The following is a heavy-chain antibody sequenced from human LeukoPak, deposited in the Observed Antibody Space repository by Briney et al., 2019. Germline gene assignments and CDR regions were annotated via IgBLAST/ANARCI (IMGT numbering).Heavy chain of an antibody. V-gene: IGHV3-15*01. CDR3: AADVPENDAQIDY. Sequence: PGGSLRLSCAASGVTFNSDWMSWVRRAPGKGLEWVARVRSCGPTDYAASVRGRFTISRDDSRNPVYLQMNTLTTEDTAVFYCAADVPENDAQIDYWGQGTRVTVSS. CDR1: GVTFNSDW. D-gene: IGHD1-1*01. CDR2: VRSCGPT. J-gene: IGHJ4*02.